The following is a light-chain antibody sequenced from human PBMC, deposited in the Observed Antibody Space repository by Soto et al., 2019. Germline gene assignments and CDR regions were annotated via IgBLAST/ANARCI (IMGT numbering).Light chain of an antibody. CDR2: EVS. CDR3: SSYAGSNNFV. J-gene: IGLJ1*01. Sequence: QSVLTQPPSASGSPGQSVTISCTGTSSDVGGYNYVSWYQQHPGKAPKLMIYEVSERPSGVPDRFSGSKSSKTASLTVSGLQAEDEADYYCSSYAGSNNFVFGSGTKVTVL. V-gene: IGLV2-8*01. CDR1: SSDVGGYNY.